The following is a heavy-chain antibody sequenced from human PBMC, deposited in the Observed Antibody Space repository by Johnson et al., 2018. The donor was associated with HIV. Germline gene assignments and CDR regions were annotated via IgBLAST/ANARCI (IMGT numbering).Heavy chain of an antibody. J-gene: IGHJ3*02. CDR1: GFTSTNCA. V-gene: IGHV3-30*07. CDR2: ISYDGSNN. CDR3: AKAMSVSSWEHRGAFDI. Sequence: VQLVESGGGVVQPGRSLRLSCAASGFTSTNCARHWVRQAPGISYDGSNNYYADSVKGRFTISRDNAKNTLYLQMNSLRAEDTAVYYCAKAMSVSSWEHRGAFDIWGQGTMVTVSS. D-gene: IGHD6-13*01.